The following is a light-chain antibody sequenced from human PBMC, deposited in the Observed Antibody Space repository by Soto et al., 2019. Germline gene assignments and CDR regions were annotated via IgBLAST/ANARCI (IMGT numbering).Light chain of an antibody. Sequence: EIVRSQSLATLCVSAGERAALSCRASQSVNSYLAWYQQKPGQAPRLLIFGASTRATGIPARFSGGGSGTEFTLTISSLQSEDFAVYYCQQYNKWPRTFGQGTKVDIK. V-gene: IGKV3-15*01. CDR2: GAS. CDR1: QSVNSY. CDR3: QQYNKWPRT. J-gene: IGKJ1*01.